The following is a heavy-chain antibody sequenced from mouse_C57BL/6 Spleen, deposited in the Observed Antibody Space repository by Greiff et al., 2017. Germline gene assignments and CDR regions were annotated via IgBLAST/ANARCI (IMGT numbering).Heavy chain of an antibody. Sequence: VQVVESGAELVRPGTSVKMSCKASGYTFTNYWIGWAKQRPGHGLEWIGDIYPGGGYTNYNEKFKGKATLTADKSSSTAYMQFSSLTSEDSAIYYCASPYDGNPAWFAYWGQGTLVTVSA. J-gene: IGHJ3*01. D-gene: IGHD2-3*01. V-gene: IGHV1-63*01. CDR1: GYTFTNYW. CDR3: ASPYDGNPAWFAY. CDR2: IYPGGGYT.